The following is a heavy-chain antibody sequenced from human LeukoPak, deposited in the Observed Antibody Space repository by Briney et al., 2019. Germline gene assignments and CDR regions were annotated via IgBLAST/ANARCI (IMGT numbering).Heavy chain of an antibody. CDR3: ARRGYSSGWYRLGAFDI. J-gene: IGHJ3*02. Sequence: SETLSLTCAVYGGSFSGYYWSWIRQPPGKGLEWIGEINHSGSTNYNPSLKSRVTISVDTSKNQFSLKLSSVTAADTAVYYCARRGYSSGWYRLGAFDIWGQGTMVTVSS. CDR2: INHSGST. D-gene: IGHD6-19*01. V-gene: IGHV4-34*01. CDR1: GGSFSGYY.